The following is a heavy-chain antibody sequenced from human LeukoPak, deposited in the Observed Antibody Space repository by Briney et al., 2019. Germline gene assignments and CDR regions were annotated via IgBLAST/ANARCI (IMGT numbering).Heavy chain of an antibody. CDR2: ISSSGSTI. J-gene: IGHJ6*02. CDR3: ARRGYYYGMDA. V-gene: IGHV3-48*03. Sequence: GGSLRLSCAASGFTFSSYEMNWVRQAPGKGLEWVSYISSSGSTIYYADSVKGRFTISRDNAKNSLYLQMNSLRAEDTAVYYCARRGYYYGMDAWGQGTTVTVSS. CDR1: GFTFSSYE.